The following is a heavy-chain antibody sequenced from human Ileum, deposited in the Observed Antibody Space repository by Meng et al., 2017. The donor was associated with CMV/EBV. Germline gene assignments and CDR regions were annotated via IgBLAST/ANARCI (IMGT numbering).Heavy chain of an antibody. CDR2: IYRGGSRT. D-gene: IGHD3-10*01. J-gene: IGHJ3*02. V-gene: IGHV3-23*03. CDR1: GFTFSSYA. Sequence: GESLKISCAASGFTFSSYALSWVRQAPGKGLEWVSVIYRGGSRTDDYADSVRGRFTISRDNSKNTLYLQMNSLRAEDTAVYYCAKLVFGVLRIGGLGGFDIWGQGTVVTVSS. CDR3: AKLVFGVLRIGGLGGFDI.